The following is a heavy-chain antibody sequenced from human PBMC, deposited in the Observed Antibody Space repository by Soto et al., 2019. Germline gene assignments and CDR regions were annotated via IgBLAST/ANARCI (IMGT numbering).Heavy chain of an antibody. CDR3: TATKGAYSAYVSCDF. V-gene: IGHV3-15*01. J-gene: IGHJ4*02. D-gene: IGHD5-12*01. CDR2: IKTKTDGETT. Sequence: EVQVVESGGGLVQPGGSLRLSCTTSGFIFKNAWMTWVRRAPGRGLEWIGRIKTKTDGETTDYASPMKGRFTISRDDSRSTVFLQMTSLKAEDTAIYYCTATKGAYSAYVSCDFWGQGVLVTVSS. CDR1: GFIFKNAW.